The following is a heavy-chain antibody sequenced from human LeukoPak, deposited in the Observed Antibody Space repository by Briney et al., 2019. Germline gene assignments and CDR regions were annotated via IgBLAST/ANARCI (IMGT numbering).Heavy chain of an antibody. D-gene: IGHD2-2*01. Sequence: PGGSLRLSCAASGFTFDDFGMTWVRQAPGKGLEWVSGINWNGGSTGYADSMKGRFTISRDNAKNSLYLQMDSLRAEDTALCYCARGDGSSSFFDYWGQGTLVTVSS. CDR1: GFTFDDFG. V-gene: IGHV3-20*04. J-gene: IGHJ4*02. CDR3: ARGDGSSSFFDY. CDR2: INWNGGST.